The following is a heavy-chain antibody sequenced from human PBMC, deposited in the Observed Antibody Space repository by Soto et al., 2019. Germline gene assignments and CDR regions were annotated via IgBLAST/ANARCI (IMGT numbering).Heavy chain of an antibody. D-gene: IGHD3-22*01. J-gene: IGHJ5*01. Sequence: QVQLQESGPGLVKPSETLSLTCTVSSGSISTYYWSWIRQPPGKGLEWIGYIYYTGSTNSNPSLKSRVTISVDTSQNQLSLRLSSVTAADTAVYYCARGLASYYDSSGYPNWFDSWGQGTLVTVSS. CDR3: ARGLASYYDSSGYPNWFDS. V-gene: IGHV4-59*01. CDR1: SGSISTYY. CDR2: IYYTGST.